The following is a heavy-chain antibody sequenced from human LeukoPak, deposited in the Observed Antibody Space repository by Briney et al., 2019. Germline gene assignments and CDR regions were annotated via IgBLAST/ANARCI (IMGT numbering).Heavy chain of an antibody. CDR2: ISYDGSNK. V-gene: IGHV3-30*18. CDR1: GFTFSSYG. D-gene: IGHD4-17*01. J-gene: IGHJ4*02. Sequence: GRSLRLSCAASGFTFSSYGMHWVRQAPGKGLEWVAVISYDGSNKYYADSVKGRFTISRDNSKNTLYLQMNSLRAEDTAVYYCAKDLDGDPPGYWGQGTLVTVSS. CDR3: AKDLDGDPPGY.